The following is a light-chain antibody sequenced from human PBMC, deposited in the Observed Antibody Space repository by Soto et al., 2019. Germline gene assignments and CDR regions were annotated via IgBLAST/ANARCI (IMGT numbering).Light chain of an antibody. CDR3: QQATISQLT. CDR2: AAS. V-gene: IGKV1-12*01. CDR1: QGISGW. J-gene: IGKJ4*01. Sequence: DIQMTQSPSSVSASVGDRVTITCRASQGISGWLAWYQQKPGKAPKLLIYAASTLETGVPSRFSGGRSGTDFSLTINNLLPEDFATYYCQQATISQLTFGGGTKVEIK.